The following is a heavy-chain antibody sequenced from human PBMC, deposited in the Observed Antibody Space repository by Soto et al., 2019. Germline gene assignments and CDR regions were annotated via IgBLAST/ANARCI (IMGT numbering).Heavy chain of an antibody. CDR1: GGSISSSSYF. CDR2: IYYSGST. CDR3: ARESGYERYFDY. V-gene: IGHV4-39*07. J-gene: IGHJ4*02. Sequence: PSETLSLTCTVSGGSISSSSYFWGWIRQPPGKGLEWIGSIYYSGSTYYNPSLKSRVTVSVDTSKNQFSLKLSSVTAADTAVYYCARESGYERYFDYWGLGTLVT. D-gene: IGHD5-12*01.